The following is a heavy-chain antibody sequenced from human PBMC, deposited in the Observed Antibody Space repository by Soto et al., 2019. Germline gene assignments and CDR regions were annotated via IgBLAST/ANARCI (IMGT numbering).Heavy chain of an antibody. CDR3: ARGISEYCSGSTCYSYYFDH. Sequence: ASVKVSCKASGDTFSSNSINWVRQAPGQGLEWMGRIIPMLGIINYAQKFQGRVTISADKSTTTVYMELSSLTSEDTAVYYCARGISEYCSGSTCYSYYFDHWGPGTLVTVSS. D-gene: IGHD2-15*01. J-gene: IGHJ4*02. V-gene: IGHV1-69*04. CDR1: GDTFSSNS. CDR2: IIPMLGII.